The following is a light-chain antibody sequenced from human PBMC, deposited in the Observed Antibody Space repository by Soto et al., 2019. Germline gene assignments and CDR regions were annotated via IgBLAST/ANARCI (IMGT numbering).Light chain of an antibody. V-gene: IGLV2-8*01. CDR1: SSDVGAYNY. Sequence: QSALTQPPSASGSPGQSVTISCTGTSSDVGAYNYVSWYQQHPGKAPKLMIYEVSKRPSGVPDRFSGSKSGNTASLTVSGLQAGDEDDYYCSLYEGSNNVVFGGGTKLTVL. CDR2: EVS. CDR3: SLYEGSNNVV. J-gene: IGLJ2*01.